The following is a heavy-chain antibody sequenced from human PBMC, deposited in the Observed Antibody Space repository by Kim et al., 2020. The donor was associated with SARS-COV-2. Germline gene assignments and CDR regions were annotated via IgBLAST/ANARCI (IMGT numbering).Heavy chain of an antibody. CDR2: MNPNTGNT. Sequence: ASVKVSCKASGYSFTSYDINWVRQATGHGLEWMGWMNPNTGNTGYAQKFQGRVTMTRDTSISTAYMELSSLSSDDTAVYYCARAFHVLPYLDYWGPGTLV. D-gene: IGHD2-2*02. CDR1: GYSFTSYD. CDR3: ARAFHVLPYLDY. V-gene: IGHV1-8*01. J-gene: IGHJ4*02.